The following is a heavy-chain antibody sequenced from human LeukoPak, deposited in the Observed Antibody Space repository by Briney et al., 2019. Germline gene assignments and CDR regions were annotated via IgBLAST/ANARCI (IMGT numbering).Heavy chain of an antibody. CDR1: GFTFSSYS. CDR3: ARDPESMAARRRSGVRYMDV. V-gene: IGHV3-21*01. D-gene: IGHD6-6*01. Sequence: GGSLRLSCAASGFTFSSYSTNWVRQAPGKGLEWVSSISSSSSYIYYADSVKGRFTISRDNAKNSLYLQMNSPRAEDTAVYYCARDPESMAARRRSGVRYMDVWDKGTTVTVS. CDR2: ISSSSSYI. J-gene: IGHJ6*03.